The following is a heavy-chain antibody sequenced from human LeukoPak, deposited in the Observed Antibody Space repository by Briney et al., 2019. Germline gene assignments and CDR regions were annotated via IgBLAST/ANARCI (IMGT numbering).Heavy chain of an antibody. Sequence: SETLSLTCTVSGGSISSGSYYWSWIRQPAGKGLEGIGRIYTSGSTNYNPSLKSRVTISVDTSKNQFSLKLSSVTAADTAVYYCARLSLFGDPFDYWGQGTLVTVSS. CDR1: GGSISSGSYY. CDR3: ARLSLFGDPFDY. V-gene: IGHV4-61*02. J-gene: IGHJ4*02. CDR2: IYTSGST. D-gene: IGHD4-17*01.